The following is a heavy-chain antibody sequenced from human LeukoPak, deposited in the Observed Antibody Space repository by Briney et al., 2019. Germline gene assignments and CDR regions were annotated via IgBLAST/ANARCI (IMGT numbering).Heavy chain of an antibody. D-gene: IGHD3-22*01. J-gene: IGHJ3*02. CDR3: AKSNGYGLIDI. Sequence: PSETLSLTCGVNGESVTYYYWGWVRQPPGKALEWIGNIFYSGSTYYSPSLKSRVTISLDTSRNQFSLKLNSVTAADTAVYYCAKSNGYGLIDIWGQGTMVTVSS. CDR1: GESVTYYY. V-gene: IGHV4-34*11. CDR2: IFYSGST.